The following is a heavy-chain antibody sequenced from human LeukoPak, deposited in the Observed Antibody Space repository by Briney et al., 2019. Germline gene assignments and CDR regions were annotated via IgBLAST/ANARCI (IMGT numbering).Heavy chain of an antibody. V-gene: IGHV3-21*01. Sequence: GGSLRLSCAASGFTFSSYSMNWVRQAPGKGLEWVSSISSSSSYIYYADSVKGRFTISRDNAKNSLYLQMNSLRAEDTAVYYCARDGKYGSSWSRDYWGQGTLVTVSS. CDR1: GFTFSSYS. J-gene: IGHJ4*02. CDR3: ARDGKYGSSWSRDY. D-gene: IGHD6-13*01. CDR2: ISSSSSYI.